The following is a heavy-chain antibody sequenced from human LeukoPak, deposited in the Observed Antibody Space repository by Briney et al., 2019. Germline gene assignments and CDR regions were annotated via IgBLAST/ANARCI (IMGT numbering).Heavy chain of an antibody. Sequence: PGGSLRLSCTASGFTFGDYAMSWVRQAPGKGLEWVSVISSGGSTYYADSVKGRFTISRDNSKNTLYLQMNSLGAEDTAVYYCARPTSSWYPWAFDIWGQGTMVTVSS. V-gene: IGHV3-53*01. D-gene: IGHD6-13*01. CDR1: GFTFGDYA. CDR2: ISSGGST. CDR3: ARPTSSWYPWAFDI. J-gene: IGHJ3*02.